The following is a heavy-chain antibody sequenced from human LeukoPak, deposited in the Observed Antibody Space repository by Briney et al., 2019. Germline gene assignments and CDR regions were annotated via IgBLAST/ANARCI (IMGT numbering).Heavy chain of an antibody. CDR1: GFTFTSYG. V-gene: IGHV1-18*01. CDR3: ARVGAVAGSDY. D-gene: IGHD6-19*01. Sequence: ASVKLSCKASGFTFTSYGMSWVRQAPGQGLEWMGWISAYNGNTNYAQKVQGRVTMTTDTSTSTEYMELRSLRSDDTAVYYCARVGAVAGSDYWGQGTLVTVSS. CDR2: ISAYNGNT. J-gene: IGHJ4*02.